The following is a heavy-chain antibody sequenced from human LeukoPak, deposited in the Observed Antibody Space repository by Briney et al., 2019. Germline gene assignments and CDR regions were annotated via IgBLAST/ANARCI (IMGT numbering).Heavy chain of an antibody. J-gene: IGHJ3*02. V-gene: IGHV1-69*04. CDR1: GGTFSSYA. D-gene: IGHD1-26*01. CDR2: IIPILGIA. CDR3: ASLPAGATGTGDAFDI. Sequence: ASVKVSCKASGGTFSSYAISWVRQAPGQGLEWMGRIIPILGIANYAQKFQGRVTITADKSTSTAYMELSSLRSEDTAVYYCASLPAGATGTGDAFDIWGQGTMVTVSS.